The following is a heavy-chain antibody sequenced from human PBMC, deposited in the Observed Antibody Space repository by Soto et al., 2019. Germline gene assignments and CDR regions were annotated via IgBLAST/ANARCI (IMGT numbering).Heavy chain of an antibody. CDR2: IYYSGST. D-gene: IGHD2-15*01. CDR3: ARHVGYYSQGEWFDP. CDR1: GGSISSYY. V-gene: IGHV4-59*08. J-gene: IGHJ5*02. Sequence: PSETLSLTCTVSGGSISSYYWSSIRQPPGKGLEWIGYIYYSGSTKYNPSLKSRVTISVDTSKNQFSLKLSSVTAADTAVYYCARHVGYYSQGEWFDPWGQGTLVTVSS.